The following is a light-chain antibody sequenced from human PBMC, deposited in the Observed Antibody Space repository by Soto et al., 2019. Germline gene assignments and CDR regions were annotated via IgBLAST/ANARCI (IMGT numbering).Light chain of an antibody. CDR1: ESVSSN. V-gene: IGKV3-11*01. CDR3: QHRSNWPPTET. J-gene: IGKJ3*01. Sequence: EIVLTQSPASLSLSPGERASLSCKASESVSSNLAWYQHKPGQPPSLLIYDVSHRATGIPARFSGSGSGTDFTLTISSLEPEDFAVYHCQHRSNWPPTETFGPGTKVDI. CDR2: DVS.